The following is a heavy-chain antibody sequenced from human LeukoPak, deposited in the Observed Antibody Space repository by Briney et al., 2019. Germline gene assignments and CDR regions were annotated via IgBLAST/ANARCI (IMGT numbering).Heavy chain of an antibody. D-gene: IGHD3-10*01. CDR2: ISWNSGSI. V-gene: IGHV3-9*01. CDR3: AKGIYGSGSYFNN. J-gene: IGHJ4*02. CDR1: GFTFDDYA. Sequence: GRSLRLSCAAPGFTFDDYAMHWVRQAPGKGLEWVSGISWNSGSIGYADSVKGRFTISRDNAKNSLYLQMNSLRAEDTALYYCAKGIYGSGSYFNNWGQGTLVTVSS.